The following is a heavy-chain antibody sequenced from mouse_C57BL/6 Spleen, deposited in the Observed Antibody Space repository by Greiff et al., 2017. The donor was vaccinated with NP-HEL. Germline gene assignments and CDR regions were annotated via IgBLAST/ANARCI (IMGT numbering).Heavy chain of an antibody. D-gene: IGHD1-1*01. Sequence: EVHLVESGGGLVKPGGSLKLSCAASGFTFSDYGMHWVRQAPEKGLEWVAYISSGSSTIYYADTVKGRFTISRDNAKNTLFLQMTSLRSEDTAMYYCARPNDYGSSFYAMDYWGQGTSVTVSS. CDR2: ISSGSSTI. CDR1: GFTFSDYG. J-gene: IGHJ4*01. V-gene: IGHV5-17*01. CDR3: ARPNDYGSSFYAMDY.